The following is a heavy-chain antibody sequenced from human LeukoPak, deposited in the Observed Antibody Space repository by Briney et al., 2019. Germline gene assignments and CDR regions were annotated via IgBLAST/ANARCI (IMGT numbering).Heavy chain of an antibody. J-gene: IGHJ4*02. CDR2: IYYSVST. CDR3: ARESGSGSPLYYFDY. V-gene: IGHV4-59*01. Sequence: SETLSLTCTVSSGSISSNYRSCIRQPPRKGLEWIGYIYYSVSTKYNPSLTSRVTLSVDTSKNQLSLKVSSVAAADTAVYYCARESGSGSPLYYFDYWGQGTLVTVSS. D-gene: IGHD3-10*01. CDR1: SGSISSNY.